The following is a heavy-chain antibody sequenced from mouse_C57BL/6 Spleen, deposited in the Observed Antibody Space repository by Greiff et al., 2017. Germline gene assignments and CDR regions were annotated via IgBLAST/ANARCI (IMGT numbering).Heavy chain of an antibody. CDR2: IRNKANGYTT. D-gene: IGHD4-1*02. CDR3: ARTTGYFDY. CDR1: GFTFTDYY. Sequence: EVKLMESGGGLVQPGGSLSLSCAASGFTFTDYYMSWVRQPPGKALEWLGFIRNKANGYTTEYSASVKGRFTISRDNSQSILYLQMNALRAEDSATYYCARTTGYFDYWGQGTTLTVSS. V-gene: IGHV7-3*01. J-gene: IGHJ2*01.